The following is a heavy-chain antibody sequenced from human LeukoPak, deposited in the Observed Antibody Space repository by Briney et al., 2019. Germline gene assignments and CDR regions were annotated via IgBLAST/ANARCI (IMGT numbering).Heavy chain of an antibody. Sequence: PGGSLRLSCAASGFTFSSYTMSWVRQAPGKGLEWVSSISSSSSYIYYADSVKGRFTVSRDNAKTSLYLQVNSLRADDSALYYCGRLAAAGTDFDYWGLGTQVAVSS. CDR2: ISSSSSYI. D-gene: IGHD6-13*01. J-gene: IGHJ4*02. CDR3: GRLAAAGTDFDY. V-gene: IGHV3-21*01. CDR1: GFTFSSYT.